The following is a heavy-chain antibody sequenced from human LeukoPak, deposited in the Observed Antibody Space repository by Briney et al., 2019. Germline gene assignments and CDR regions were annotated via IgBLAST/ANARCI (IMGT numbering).Heavy chain of an antibody. CDR3: ARGQGFLEWLLAFDI. CDR2: INPNSGGT. V-gene: IGHV1-2*02. J-gene: IGHJ3*02. D-gene: IGHD3-3*01. Sequence: GASVKVSCKASGYTFTGYYMHWVRQAPGQGLEWMGWINPNSGGTNYAQKFQGRVTMTRDTSISTAYMELSRLRSDDTAVYYCARGQGFLEWLLAFDIWGQGTMVTVSS. CDR1: GYTFTGYY.